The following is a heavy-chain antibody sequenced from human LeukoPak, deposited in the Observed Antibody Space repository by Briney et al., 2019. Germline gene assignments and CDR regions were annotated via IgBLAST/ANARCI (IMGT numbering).Heavy chain of an antibody. J-gene: IGHJ4*02. CDR1: GGSISGYY. CDR2: ISTSGNT. V-gene: IGHV4-4*07. Sequence: SETLSLTCTVSGGSISGYYWSWIRQPAGEGLEWIGRISTSGNTNYNPSLKSRVTMSVDTSKNQFSLRLSSVTAADTAIYYCARRPTPMAYFDYWGQGTLVTVSS. D-gene: IGHD5-18*01. CDR3: ARRPTPMAYFDY.